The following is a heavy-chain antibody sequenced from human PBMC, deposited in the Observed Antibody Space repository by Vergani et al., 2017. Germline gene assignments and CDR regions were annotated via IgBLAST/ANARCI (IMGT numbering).Heavy chain of an antibody. CDR2: ISPHTGRT. CDR3: ARNFLGRDIEVVPTAPFWLFDL. V-gene: IGHV1-18*01. CDR1: GYTFRNKD. Sequence: QIQLVQSAAEVKKPGAALNVSCKASGYTFRNKDISWLRQAPGQGLEWMGSISPHTGRTNTAQQFQDRVIMTTDTSTSTAYLSLGTLTSDDTAVYLCARNFLGRDIEVVPTAPFWLFDLWGRGTRVTVSS. J-gene: IGHJ2*01. D-gene: IGHD2-2*01.